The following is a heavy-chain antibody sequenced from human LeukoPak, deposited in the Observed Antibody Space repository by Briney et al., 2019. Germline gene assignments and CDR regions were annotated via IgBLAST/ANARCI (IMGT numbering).Heavy chain of an antibody. J-gene: IGHJ3*02. CDR1: GFTFSSYA. CDR2: LTDSGGTT. V-gene: IGHV3-23*01. D-gene: IGHD5-24*01. CDR3: AKKRDAFDI. Sequence: GGSLRLSCVASGFTFSSYAMGWVRQAPGKRPEWVSSLTDSGGTTYYVDSVNGRSTTSRDNSKNTLYLHMNSLRAEDTAMYYCAKKRDAFDIWGQGTVVAVSS.